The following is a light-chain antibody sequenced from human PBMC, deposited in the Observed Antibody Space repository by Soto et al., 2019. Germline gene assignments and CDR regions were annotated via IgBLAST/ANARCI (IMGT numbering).Light chain of an antibody. J-gene: IGKJ1*01. CDR1: QSVNSD. Sequence: ETVMTQSPATLSVSPGERATLSCRASQSVNSDLAWYQQKPGQAPRLLIYGASTRATGIPARFSGSGSGTEFTLTISSLQSEDFAVYYCHQYDNWPATFGQGTKVDIK. CDR3: HQYDNWPAT. CDR2: GAS. V-gene: IGKV3-15*01.